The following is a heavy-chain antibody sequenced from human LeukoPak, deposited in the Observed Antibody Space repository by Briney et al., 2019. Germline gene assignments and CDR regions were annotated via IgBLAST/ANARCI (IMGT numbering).Heavy chain of an antibody. Sequence: PGGSLRLSCVASGFTFSSYAMSWVRQAPGKGLEWVSVISGSGGSTYYADSVKGRFTISRDNAKNSLYLQMNSLRAEDTAVYYCARDGYSSGFFDYWGQGTLVTVSS. CDR3: ARDGYSSGFFDY. V-gene: IGHV3-23*01. CDR1: GFTFSSYA. CDR2: ISGSGGST. D-gene: IGHD6-19*01. J-gene: IGHJ4*02.